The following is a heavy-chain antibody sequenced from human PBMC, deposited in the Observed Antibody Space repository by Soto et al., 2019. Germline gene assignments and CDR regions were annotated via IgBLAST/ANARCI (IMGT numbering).Heavy chain of an antibody. CDR1: GFTFDDYA. D-gene: IGHD3-3*01. Sequence: EVQLVESGGGLVQPGRSLRLSCAASGFTFDDYAMHWVRQAPGKGLEWVSGISWNSGSIGYADSVKGRFTISRDNAKNFLYLQMNSLGAEDTALYYCAKRRGDYDFWSGYNLDGDDAFDIWGQGTMVTVSS. CDR2: ISWNSGSI. J-gene: IGHJ3*02. CDR3: AKRRGDYDFWSGYNLDGDDAFDI. V-gene: IGHV3-9*01.